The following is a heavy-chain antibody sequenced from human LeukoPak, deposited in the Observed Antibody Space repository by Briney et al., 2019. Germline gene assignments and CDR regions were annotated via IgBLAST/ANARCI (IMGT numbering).Heavy chain of an antibody. J-gene: IGHJ6*02. V-gene: IGHV1-69*04. D-gene: IGHD4-17*01. Sequence: SVKVSCKASGGTFSSYVVSWVRQAPGQGLEWMGRINPILGITKYAQKFQGRVTTTADKSTSTAYMELTSLRSEDTAVYYCARSIDYGDYEYYYGMDVWGQGTTVTVS. CDR1: GGTFSSYV. CDR2: INPILGIT. CDR3: ARSIDYGDYEYYYGMDV.